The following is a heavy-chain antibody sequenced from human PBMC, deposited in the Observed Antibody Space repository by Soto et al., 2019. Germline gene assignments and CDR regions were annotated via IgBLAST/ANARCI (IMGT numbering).Heavy chain of an antibody. CDR3: AREDSIIIPAVSDF. D-gene: IGHD2-2*01. CDR2: IFHDGTA. J-gene: IGHJ4*02. Sequence: TLSLTCAVSGVSISSGNWWTWVRQTPQRGLEYIGEIFHDGTANYYPSFERRVAISVDTSKNQFSLKLTSVTAADTAVYYCAREDSIIIPAVSDFWGQGTLVTVSS. CDR1: GVSISSGNW. V-gene: IGHV4-4*02.